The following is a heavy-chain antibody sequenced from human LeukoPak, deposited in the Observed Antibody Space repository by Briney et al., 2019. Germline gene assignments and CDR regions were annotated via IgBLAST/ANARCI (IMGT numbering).Heavy chain of an antibody. CDR2: I. Sequence: GGSLRLSCAASGFTFSSYEMNWVRQAPGKGLEWVSSIYYADSVKGRFTVSRDNAKNSLYLQMNSLRAEDTALYYCAKEKYSSSWCLDVWGKGTTVTISS. CDR3: AKEKYSSSWCLDV. CDR1: GFTFSSYE. V-gene: IGHV3-21*04. D-gene: IGHD6-13*01. J-gene: IGHJ6*04.